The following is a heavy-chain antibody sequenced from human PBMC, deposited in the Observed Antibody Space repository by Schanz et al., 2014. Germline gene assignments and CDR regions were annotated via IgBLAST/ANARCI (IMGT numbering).Heavy chain of an antibody. CDR2: ISSASSTI. J-gene: IGHJ4*02. D-gene: IGHD3-3*01. CDR1: GFTFSSYS. V-gene: IGHV3-48*01. Sequence: EVQLVESGGGLVQPGGSLRLSCAASGFTFSSYSMNWVRQAPGKGLEWVSYISSASSTINYADSVKGRFTISRDNAKNSLCLQMNSLRAEDTAVYYCVRDSFFAFDYWGQGTLVTVSS. CDR3: VRDSFFAFDY.